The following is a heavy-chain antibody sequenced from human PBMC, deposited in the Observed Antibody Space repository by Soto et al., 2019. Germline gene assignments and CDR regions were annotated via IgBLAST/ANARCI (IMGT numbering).Heavy chain of an antibody. Sequence: GASVKVSCKASGCTFSRYAISWVRQAPGQGLEWMGGSIPIFGTANYAQKSQLRVTITADKSTSTAYMELGSLSSEDSAVYYCAIPREFIQCLVPYYGFDVWGQGTPVTVSS. J-gene: IGHJ6*02. CDR1: GCTFSRYA. CDR3: AIPREFIQCLVPYYGFDV. V-gene: IGHV1-69*06. CDR2: SIPIFGTA. D-gene: IGHD6-19*01.